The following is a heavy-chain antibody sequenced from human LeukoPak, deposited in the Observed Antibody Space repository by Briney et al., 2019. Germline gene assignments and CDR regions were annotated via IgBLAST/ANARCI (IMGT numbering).Heavy chain of an antibody. D-gene: IGHD3-10*01. CDR3: ARGVDYYGV. Sequence: SETLSLTCAVYGGSFSGYYWNWIRQPPGKGLEWIGEINHSGRTNYNPSLKSRVTISVDTSKKQFSLKLSSVTAADTAVYYCARGVDYYGVWGQGTLVTVSS. J-gene: IGHJ4*02. CDR2: INHSGRT. CDR1: GGSFSGYY. V-gene: IGHV4-34*01.